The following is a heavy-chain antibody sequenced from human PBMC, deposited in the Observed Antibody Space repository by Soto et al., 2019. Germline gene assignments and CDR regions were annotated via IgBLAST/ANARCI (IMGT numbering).Heavy chain of an antibody. CDR1: GGTFSSYA. CDR2: IIPIFGTA. D-gene: IGHD1-7*01. J-gene: IGHJ4*02. V-gene: IGHV1-69*13. Sequence: SVKVSCKASGGTFSSYAISWVRQAPGQGLEWMGGIIPIFGTANYAQKFQGRVTITADGSTSTAYMELSSLRSEDTAVYYCARVNYAHLDFDYWGQGTLVTVSS. CDR3: ARVNYAHLDFDY.